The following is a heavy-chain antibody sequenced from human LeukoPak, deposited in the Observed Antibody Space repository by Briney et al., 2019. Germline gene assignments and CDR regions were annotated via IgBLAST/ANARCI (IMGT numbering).Heavy chain of an antibody. V-gene: IGHV3-30-3*01. J-gene: IGHJ5*02. CDR1: GFTFSSYA. Sequence: GRSLRLSCAASGFTFSSYAMHWVRQAPGKRLEWVAVISYDGSNKYYADSVKGRFTISRDNSKNTLYLQMNSLRAEDTAVYYCARELRQYYDFWSGYDNWFDPWGQGTLVTVSS. D-gene: IGHD3-3*01. CDR2: ISYDGSNK. CDR3: ARELRQYYDFWSGYDNWFDP.